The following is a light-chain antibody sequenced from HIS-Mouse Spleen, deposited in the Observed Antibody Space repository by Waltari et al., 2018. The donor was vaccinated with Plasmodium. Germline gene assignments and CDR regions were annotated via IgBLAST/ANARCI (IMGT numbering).Light chain of an antibody. Sequence: SYELTQPPSVSVSPGQTARITCSGDELPNNYAYWYQQKSGQAPVLVIYEDSKRTSGIPERFSGSSSGTMATLTISGAQVEDEADYYCYSTDSSGNHRVFGGGTKLTVL. J-gene: IGLJ3*02. CDR1: ELPNNY. V-gene: IGLV3-10*01. CDR2: EDS. CDR3: YSTDSSGNHRV.